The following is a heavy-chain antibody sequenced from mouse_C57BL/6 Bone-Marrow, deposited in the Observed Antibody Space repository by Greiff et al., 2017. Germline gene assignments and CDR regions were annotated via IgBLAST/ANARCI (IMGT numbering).Heavy chain of an antibody. CDR3: ARRPSRKLRPYFDY. J-gene: IGHJ2*01. CDR1: GYTFTSYT. V-gene: IGHV1-4*01. Sequence: QVQLQQSGAELARPGASVKMSCKASGYTFTSYTMHWVKQRPGQGLEWIGYINPSSGYTKYNQKFKDKATLTADKSSSTAYMQLSSLTSEDSAVYYSARRPSRKLRPYFDYWGQGTTLTVSS. D-gene: IGHD3-2*02. CDR2: INPSSGYT.